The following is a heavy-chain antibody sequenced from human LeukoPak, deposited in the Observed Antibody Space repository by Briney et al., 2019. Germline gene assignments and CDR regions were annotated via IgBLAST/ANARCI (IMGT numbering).Heavy chain of an antibody. CDR1: GFTFSGSA. D-gene: IGHD3-3*01. Sequence: GGSLRLSCAASGFTFSGSAMHWVRQASGEGLEWVGRIRSKANSYATAYAASVKGRFTISRDGSKNTAYLQMNSLKTEDTAVYYCTRSGEVYDFWSGYYDAFDIWGQGTMVTVSS. CDR3: TRSGEVYDFWSGYYDAFDI. V-gene: IGHV3-73*01. J-gene: IGHJ3*02. CDR2: IRSKANSYAT.